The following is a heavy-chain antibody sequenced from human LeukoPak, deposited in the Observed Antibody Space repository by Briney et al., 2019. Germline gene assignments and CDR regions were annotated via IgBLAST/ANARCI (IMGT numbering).Heavy chain of an antibody. CDR1: GFTFSSYG. D-gene: IGHD1-26*01. J-gene: IGHJ4*02. CDR3: ARDQPDDGSYLFDY. CDR2: IWYDGSNK. V-gene: IGHV3-33*01. Sequence: GGSLRLSCAASGFTFSSYGMHWVRQAPGKGLGWVAVIWYDGSNKYYADSVKGRFTISRENSKNTLYLQMNSLRAEDTAVYYCARDQPDDGSYLFDYWGPGTLVTVSS.